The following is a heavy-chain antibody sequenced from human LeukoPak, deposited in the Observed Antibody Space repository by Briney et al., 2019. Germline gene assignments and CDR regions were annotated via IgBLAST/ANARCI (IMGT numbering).Heavy chain of an antibody. CDR1: GFTFSSYS. CDR3: ARKFHAFDI. CDR2: ISSSSGYI. V-gene: IGHV3-21*01. Sequence: AGGSLRLSCAASGFTFSSYSMHWVRQAPGKGLEWVSDISSSSGYIYYADSVKGRFTISRDNAKNSLYLQMNSLRAEDTAVYYCARKFHAFDIWGQGTLVTVSS. J-gene: IGHJ3*02.